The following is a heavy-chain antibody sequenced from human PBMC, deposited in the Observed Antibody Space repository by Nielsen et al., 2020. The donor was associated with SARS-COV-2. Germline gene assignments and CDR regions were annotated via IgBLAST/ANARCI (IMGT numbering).Heavy chain of an antibody. CDR3: ARSHIAAAGTYWFDP. D-gene: IGHD6-13*01. J-gene: IGHJ5*02. CDR2: ISSSSSNT. Sequence: GESLKISCAASGFTFSDYYMSWIRQAPGKGLEWVSYISSSSSNTNYADSVKGRFTISRDNAKNSLYLQMNSLRAEDTAVYYCARSHIAAAGTYWFDPWGQGTLVTVSS. V-gene: IGHV3-11*03. CDR1: GFTFSDYY.